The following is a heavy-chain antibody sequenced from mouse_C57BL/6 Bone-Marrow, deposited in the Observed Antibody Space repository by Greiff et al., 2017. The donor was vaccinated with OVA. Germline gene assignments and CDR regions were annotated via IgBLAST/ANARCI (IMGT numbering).Heavy chain of an antibody. CDR2: IDPNSGGT. Sequence: QVQLQQPGAELVKPGASVKLSCKASGYTFTSYWMHWVKQRPGRGLEWIGRIDPNSGGTKYNEKFKSKATLTVDKPSSTAYMQLSSLTSEDSAVCYCAPSIITTVADWYFDVWGTGTTVTVSS. CDR3: APSIITTVADWYFDV. D-gene: IGHD1-1*01. J-gene: IGHJ1*03. V-gene: IGHV1-72*01. CDR1: GYTFTSYW.